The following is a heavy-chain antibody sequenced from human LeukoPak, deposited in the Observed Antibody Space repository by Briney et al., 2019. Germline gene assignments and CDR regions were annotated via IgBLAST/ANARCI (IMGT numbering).Heavy chain of an antibody. D-gene: IGHD2-2*01. Sequence: GGSLRLSCAASGFTFRNYGMHWVRQAPGKGLEWAAVISIDGSEKYYADSVKGRFTISRDNSKNTLYLQMNSLRAEDTAVYYCAKCQGRVCSSTPHGMDVWGRGTTVTVSS. CDR3: AKCQGRVCSSTPHGMDV. J-gene: IGHJ6*02. V-gene: IGHV3-30*18. CDR2: ISIDGSEK. CDR1: GFTFRNYG.